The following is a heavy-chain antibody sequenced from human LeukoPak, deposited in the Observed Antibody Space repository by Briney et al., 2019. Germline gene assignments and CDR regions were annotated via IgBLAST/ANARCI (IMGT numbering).Heavy chain of an antibody. D-gene: IGHD2-2*01. V-gene: IGHV1-69*13. CDR2: IIPIFGTA. CDR1: GGTFSSYA. J-gene: IGHJ5*02. Sequence: ASVKVSCKASGGTFSSYAISWVRQAPGQGLEWMGGIIPIFGTANYAQKFQGRVTITADESTSTAYMELSSLRSEDTAVYYCARDGCSSTSCYPGWFDPGGQGTLVTVSS. CDR3: ARDGCSSTSCYPGWFDP.